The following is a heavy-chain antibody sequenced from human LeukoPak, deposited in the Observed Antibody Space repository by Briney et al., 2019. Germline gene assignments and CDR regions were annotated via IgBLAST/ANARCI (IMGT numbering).Heavy chain of an antibody. Sequence: PSGTLSLTCAVSGGSISGSNWWSWVRQAPGKGLEWIGEIYHSGSTNYNPSLKSRVTISVDKSKNQLSLRLNSVTAADTAVYYCVSNGWYSLEYWGQGTLVTVSS. D-gene: IGHD6-19*01. J-gene: IGHJ4*02. CDR3: VSNGWYSLEY. CDR1: GGSISGSNW. CDR2: IYHSGST. V-gene: IGHV4-4*02.